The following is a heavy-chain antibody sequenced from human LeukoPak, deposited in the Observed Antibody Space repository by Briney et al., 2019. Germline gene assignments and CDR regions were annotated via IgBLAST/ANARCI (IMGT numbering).Heavy chain of an antibody. Sequence: SETLSLTCTVSGGSIGHFHWSWIRQPPGKGLEWIGSIYHSGSTYYNPSLKSRVTISVDTSKNQFSLKLSSVTAADTAVYYCAREEEYSNYGRDWFDPWGQGTLVTVSS. CDR3: AREEEYSNYGRDWFDP. CDR2: IYHSGST. J-gene: IGHJ5*02. V-gene: IGHV4-38-2*02. CDR1: GGSIGHFH. D-gene: IGHD4-11*01.